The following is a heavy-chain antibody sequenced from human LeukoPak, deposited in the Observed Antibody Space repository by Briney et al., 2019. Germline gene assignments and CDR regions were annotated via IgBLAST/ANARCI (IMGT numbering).Heavy chain of an antibody. J-gene: IGHJ4*02. Sequence: SETLSLTCTVSGYSISSGYYWGWIRQPPGKGLEWIGSIYHSGSTYYNPSLKSRVTISVDTSKNQFSLKLSSVTAADTAVYYCARDDYYDSSGYTDYWGQGTLVTVSS. V-gene: IGHV4-38-2*02. D-gene: IGHD3-22*01. CDR1: GYSISSGYY. CDR3: ARDDYYDSSGYTDY. CDR2: IYHSGST.